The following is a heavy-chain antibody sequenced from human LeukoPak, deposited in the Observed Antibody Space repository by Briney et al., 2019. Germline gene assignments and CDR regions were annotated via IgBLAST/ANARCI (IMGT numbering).Heavy chain of an antibody. Sequence: PSETLSLTCTVSGGSISSGGYYWSWIRQHPGKGLEWIGYIYYSGSTYYNPSLKSRVTISVDTSKNQFSLKLSSVTAADTAVYYCARSSVVTTNPTASYYYYGMDVWGQGTTVTVS. D-gene: IGHD2-21*02. V-gene: IGHV4-31*03. CDR3: ARSSVVTTNPTASYYYYGMDV. CDR2: IYYSGST. J-gene: IGHJ6*02. CDR1: GGSISSGGYY.